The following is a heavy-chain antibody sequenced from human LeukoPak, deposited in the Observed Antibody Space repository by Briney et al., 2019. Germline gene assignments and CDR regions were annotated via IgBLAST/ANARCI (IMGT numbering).Heavy chain of an antibody. CDR3: ARVVQQLVVVQQLVRTYYFDY. D-gene: IGHD6-13*01. J-gene: IGHJ4*02. CDR1: GGTFSSYA. V-gene: IGHV1-69*05. CDR2: IIPIFATA. Sequence: GASVKVSRKASGGTFSSYAISWVRQAPGQGLEWMGGIIPIFATANYAQKFQGRVTITTDESTSTAYMELSSLRAEDTAVYYCARVVQQLVVVQQLVRTYYFDYWGQGTLVTVSS.